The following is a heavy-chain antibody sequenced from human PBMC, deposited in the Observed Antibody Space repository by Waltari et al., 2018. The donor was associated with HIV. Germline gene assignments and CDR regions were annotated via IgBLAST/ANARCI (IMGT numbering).Heavy chain of an antibody. V-gene: IGHV3-48*01. CDR2: ISSRHSTM. J-gene: IGHJ4*02. Sequence: EVHLVESGGGLVQPGGSIRLTCTAYEATFSGYIMNWVRQAPGKVLEWISYISSRHSTMFYSDSVKGRFTISRDNAKNSLYLEMTNLRVEDTAVYYCATDFWSGHPDYWGQGTLVTVSS. D-gene: IGHD3-3*01. CDR1: EATFSGYI. CDR3: ATDFWSGHPDY.